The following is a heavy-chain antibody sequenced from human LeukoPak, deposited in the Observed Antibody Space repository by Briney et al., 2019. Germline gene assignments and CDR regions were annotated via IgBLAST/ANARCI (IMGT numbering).Heavy chain of an antibody. CDR1: GFTFGDYA. J-gene: IGHJ4*02. V-gene: IGHV3-9*01. Sequence: GRSLRLSCAASGFTFGDYAMHWVRQAPGKGLEWVSGISWNSGSIGYADSVKGRFTISRDNAKNSLYLQMNSLRAEDTALYYCAKDTGYSGYGIVDYWGQGTLVTVSS. D-gene: IGHD5-12*01. CDR3: AKDTGYSGYGIVDY. CDR2: ISWNSGSI.